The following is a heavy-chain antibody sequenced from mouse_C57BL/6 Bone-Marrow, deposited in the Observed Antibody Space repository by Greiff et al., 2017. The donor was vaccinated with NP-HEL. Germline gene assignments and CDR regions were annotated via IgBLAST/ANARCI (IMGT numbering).Heavy chain of an antibody. D-gene: IGHD1-1*01. CDR1: GFNIKDDY. Sequence: SGAELVRPGASVKLSCTASGFNIKDDYMHWVKQRPEQGLEWIGWIDPENGDTEYASKFQGKATITADTSSNTAYLQLSSLTSEDTAVYYCTSFITTVVATDVWGTGTTVTVSS. CDR2: IDPENGDT. CDR3: TSFITTVVATDV. V-gene: IGHV14-4*01. J-gene: IGHJ1*03.